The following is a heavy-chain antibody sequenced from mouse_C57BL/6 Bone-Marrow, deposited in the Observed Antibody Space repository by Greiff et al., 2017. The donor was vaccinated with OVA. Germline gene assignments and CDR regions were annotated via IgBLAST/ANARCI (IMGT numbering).Heavy chain of an antibody. D-gene: IGHD1-1*01. V-gene: IGHV3-6*01. CDR1: GYSITSGYY. J-gene: IGHJ3*01. Sequence: EVKLQESGPGLVKPSQSLSLTCSVTGYSITSGYYWNWIRQFPGNKLEWMGYISYDGSNNYNPSLKNRISITRDTSKNQFFLKLNSVTTEDTATYYCARITTDAYWGQGTLVTVSA. CDR3: ARITTDAY. CDR2: ISYDGSN.